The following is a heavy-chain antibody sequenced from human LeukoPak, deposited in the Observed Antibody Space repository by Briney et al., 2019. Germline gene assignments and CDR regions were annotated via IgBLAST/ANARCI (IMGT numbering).Heavy chain of an antibody. J-gene: IGHJ4*02. V-gene: IGHV1-46*01. CDR3: ARVSTSGNYYSTNY. CDR1: GYSFISYY. Sequence: GASVKVSCRASGYSFISYYMHWVRQAPGQGLEWMGIINPSGGSTSYAQKFQGRVTMTRDMSTSTVYMELSSLRSEDTAVYYCARVSTSGNYYSTNYWGQGTLVTVSS. D-gene: IGHD3-10*01. CDR2: INPSGGST.